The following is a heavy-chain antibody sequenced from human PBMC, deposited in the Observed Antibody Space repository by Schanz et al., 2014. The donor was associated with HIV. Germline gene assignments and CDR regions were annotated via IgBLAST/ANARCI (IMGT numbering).Heavy chain of an antibody. V-gene: IGHV3-30*03. J-gene: IGHJ6*02. D-gene: IGHD3-22*01. CDR1: GLTFSSYG. CDR2: ISYDGSNK. CDR3: ARDVSHDSSGHYSDYYYGMDV. Sequence: QVQLVESGGGVVQPGRSLRLSCAGSGLTFSSYGMHWVRQAPGKGLEWVAVISYDGSNKYYADSVKGRFTISRDNSKNTLYLQMNSLRAEDTAVYYCARDVSHDSSGHYSDYYYGMDVWGQGTTVTVSS.